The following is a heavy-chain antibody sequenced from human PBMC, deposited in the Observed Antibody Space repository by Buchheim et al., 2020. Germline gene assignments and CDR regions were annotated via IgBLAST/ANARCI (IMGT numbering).Heavy chain of an antibody. V-gene: IGHV3-30*18. CDR3: AKDVRSEAAAMDS. Sequence: QVQLVESGGGVVQPGRSLRLSCAASGFTFSRNGMHWVRQAPGKGLEWVAVVSYDGDKKYYVDSVKGRFTISRDNSKNTEYLQMNSLRAEDTAVYYCAKDVRSEAAAMDSWGQGT. CDR2: VSYDGDKK. J-gene: IGHJ4*02. D-gene: IGHD6-13*01. CDR1: GFTFSRNG.